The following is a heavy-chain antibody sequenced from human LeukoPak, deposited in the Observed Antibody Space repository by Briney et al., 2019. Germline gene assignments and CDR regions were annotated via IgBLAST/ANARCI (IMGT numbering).Heavy chain of an antibody. D-gene: IGHD3-10*01. Sequence: ASVKVSCKASGYTFTGYYMHWVRQAPGQGLEWMGRIHPNSGGTNYAQKFQGRVTMTRDTSISTAYMELSRLRSDDTAVYYCARYRGVMHFYYYYGMDVWGQGTTVTVSS. J-gene: IGHJ6*02. CDR2: IHPNSGGT. CDR3: ARYRGVMHFYYYYGMDV. CDR1: GYTFTGYY. V-gene: IGHV1-2*06.